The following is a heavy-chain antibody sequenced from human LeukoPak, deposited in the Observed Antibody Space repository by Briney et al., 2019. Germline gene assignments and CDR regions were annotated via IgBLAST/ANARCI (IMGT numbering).Heavy chain of an antibody. V-gene: IGHV3-23*01. Sequence: GGSLRLSCAASGFTFSTYGMNWVRQAPGKGLEWVSAVSGSGSTTYYARSVKGRFTISRDNPKNTLYLQMNSLRAEDTAVYYCAKRRGLELLYYYYMDVWGKGTTVTVSS. CDR1: GFTFSTYG. CDR2: VSGSGSTT. CDR3: AKRRGLELLYYYYMDV. J-gene: IGHJ6*03. D-gene: IGHD1-7*01.